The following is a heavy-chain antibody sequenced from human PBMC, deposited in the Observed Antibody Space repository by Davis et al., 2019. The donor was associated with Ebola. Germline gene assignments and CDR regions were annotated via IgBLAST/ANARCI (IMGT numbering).Heavy chain of an antibody. D-gene: IGHD3-10*01. CDR3: ANGGWVWFRNYYGMDA. V-gene: IGHV3-23*01. CDR1: GFTFSSYA. J-gene: IGHJ6*02. CDR2: ISGSGGST. Sequence: GESLKISCAASGFTFSSYAMSWVRQAPGKGLEWVSAISGSGGSTYYADSVKGRFTISRDNSKNTLYLQMNSLRAEDTAVYYCANGGWVWFRNYYGMDAWGQGTTVTVSS.